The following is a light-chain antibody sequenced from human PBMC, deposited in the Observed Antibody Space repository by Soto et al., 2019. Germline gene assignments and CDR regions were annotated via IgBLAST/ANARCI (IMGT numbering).Light chain of an antibody. CDR3: QQYGSAPYT. J-gene: IGKJ2*01. Sequence: EIVLTQSPGTLSLSPGERATLSCRASQSVSSSYLAWYQQKPGQAPRLLTYGASSRATGIPDRFSGSGSGTDFTLTISRLEPEDFAEYYCQQYGSAPYTLGQGTKLEIK. CDR2: GAS. CDR1: QSVSSSY. V-gene: IGKV3-20*01.